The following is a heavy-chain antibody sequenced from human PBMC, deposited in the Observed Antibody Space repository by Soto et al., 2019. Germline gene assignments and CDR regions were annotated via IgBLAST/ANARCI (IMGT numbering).Heavy chain of an antibody. J-gene: IGHJ6*02. D-gene: IGHD2-8*01. CDR1: GGSIRSSSYY. CDR3: ARQPRLYAPQYYYYGMDV. CDR2: IYYSGST. V-gene: IGHV4-39*01. Sequence: QLQLQESGPGLVKPSETLSLTCTVSGGSIRSSSYYWGWIRQPPGKGLEWVGRIYYSGSTYYNPSIQSRVTISVDTSKNQFSLKLSSVTAADTAVYYCARQPRLYAPQYYYYGMDVWGQGTTVTVSS.